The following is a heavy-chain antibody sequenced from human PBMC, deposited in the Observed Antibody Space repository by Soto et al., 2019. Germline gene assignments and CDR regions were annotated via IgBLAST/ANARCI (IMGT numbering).Heavy chain of an antibody. V-gene: IGHV4-4*02. CDR3: ARGGVVVPAARMNWFDP. CDR1: GGSISSSNW. D-gene: IGHD2-2*01. J-gene: IGHJ5*02. Sequence: SETLSLTCSVSGGSISSSNWWSWVRQPPGKGLEWIGEIYHSGSTNYNPSLKSRVTISVDKSKNQFSLKLSSVTAADTAVYYCARGGVVVPAARMNWFDPCGQGTLVTGS. CDR2: IYHSGST.